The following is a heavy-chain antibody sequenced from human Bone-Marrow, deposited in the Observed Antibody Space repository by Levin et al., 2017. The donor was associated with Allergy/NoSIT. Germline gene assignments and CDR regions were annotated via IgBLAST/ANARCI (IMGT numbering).Heavy chain of an antibody. CDR3: AIMYYVSGTYGWFDS. J-gene: IGHJ5*01. CDR2: IRSTGSHT. CDR1: GVNFRSNG. Sequence: GGSLRLSCVASGVNFRSNGLSWVRQAPGKGLEWVSTIRSTGSHTYYADSVKGRFTISRDDSKNTLYLQMNSLRAEDTAVYYCAIMYYVSGTYGWFDSWGQGTPVTVSS. D-gene: IGHD3-16*01. V-gene: IGHV3-23*01.